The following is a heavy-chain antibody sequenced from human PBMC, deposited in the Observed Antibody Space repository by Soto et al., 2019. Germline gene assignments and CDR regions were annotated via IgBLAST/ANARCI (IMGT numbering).Heavy chain of an antibody. V-gene: IGHV3-33*06. CDR2: IWYDGSTK. D-gene: IGHD3-22*01. J-gene: IGHJ4*02. CDR1: GFTFSSYG. CDR3: AKDSLYYYDSSGGYDPFDY. Sequence: PGGSLRLSCAASGFTFSSYGMHWVRQAPGKGLEWVAVIWYDGSTKYYADSVKGRFTISRDNSKNTLFLHMNSLRAEDTAVYFCAKDSLYYYDSSGGYDPFDYWGQGTLVTVSS.